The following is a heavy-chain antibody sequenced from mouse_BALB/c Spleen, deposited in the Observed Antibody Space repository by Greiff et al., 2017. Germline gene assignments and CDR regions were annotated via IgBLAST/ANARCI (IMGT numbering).Heavy chain of an antibody. Sequence: EVQRVESGGGLVQPGGSLRLSCATSGFTFTDYYMSWVRQPPGKALEWLGFIRNKANGYTTEYSASVKGRFTISRDNSQSILYLQMNTLRAEDSATYYCARFTIGPLYAMDYWGQGTSVTVSS. CDR1: GFTFTDYY. CDR2: IRNKANGYTT. CDR3: ARFTIGPLYAMDY. J-gene: IGHJ4*01. D-gene: IGHD2-14*01. V-gene: IGHV7-3*02.